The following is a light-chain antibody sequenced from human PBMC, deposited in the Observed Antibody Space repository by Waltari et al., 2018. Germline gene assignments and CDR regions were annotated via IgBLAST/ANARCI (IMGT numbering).Light chain of an antibody. V-gene: IGLV2-14*01. Sequence: QSALTQPASVSGSPGQSITISCTGTSSDVGGYNYVSWYQQHLGKAPKLMIYDVSKRPSGVSNRFSGSKSGNTASLTISGLQAEDEADYYCSSYTSSSPLYVFGTGTKVTVL. J-gene: IGLJ1*01. CDR3: SSYTSSSPLYV. CDR1: SSDVGGYNY. CDR2: DVS.